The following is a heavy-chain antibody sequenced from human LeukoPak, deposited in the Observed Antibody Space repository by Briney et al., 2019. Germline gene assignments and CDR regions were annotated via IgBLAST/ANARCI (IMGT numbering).Heavy chain of an antibody. J-gene: IGHJ4*01. D-gene: IGHD3-3*01. V-gene: IGHV3-7*01. Sequence: GGSLRLSCATSGFTFTNYWMSWFRQAPGKGPEWVGNIKEDGSEKQYVDSVKGRFSISRDNARNSLYLQMDSLRAEDSAVYYCARELDINMVRVVIKGGFDYWGQGTLVTVSS. CDR3: ARELDINMVRVVIKGGFDY. CDR1: GFTFTNYW. CDR2: IKEDGSEK.